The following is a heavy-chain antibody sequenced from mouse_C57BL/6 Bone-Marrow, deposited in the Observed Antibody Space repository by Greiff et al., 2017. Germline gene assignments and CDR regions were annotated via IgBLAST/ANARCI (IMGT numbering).Heavy chain of an antibody. J-gene: IGHJ3*01. CDR2: IRSKSNNYAT. D-gene: IGHD1-1*01. V-gene: IGHV10-1*01. Sequence: EVQRVESGGGLVQPKGSLQLSCAASGFSFNTYAMNWVRQAPGKGLEWVARIRSKSNNYATYYADSVKDRFTISRDDSESMLYLQMNNLKTEDTAMYYCVRHYYGSSYGFAYWGQGTLVTVSA. CDR3: VRHYYGSSYGFAY. CDR1: GFSFNTYA.